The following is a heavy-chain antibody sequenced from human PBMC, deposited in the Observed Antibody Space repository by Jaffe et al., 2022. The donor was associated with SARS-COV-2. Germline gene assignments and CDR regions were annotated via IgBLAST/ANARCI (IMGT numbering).Heavy chain of an antibody. D-gene: IGHD3-3*01. CDR2: FDPEDGET. CDR3: ATDLNRIRSFEWPPD. Sequence: QVQVVQSGAEVKKPGASVKVSCKVSGYTLTELFIHWVRQAPGKGLEWVGRFDPEDGETLYAQKFQGRVTMTEDTSTDTAYMELSSLRSEDTAVYYCATDLNRIRSFEWPPDWGQGTLVTVSS. CDR1: GYTLTELF. V-gene: IGHV1-24*01. J-gene: IGHJ4*02.